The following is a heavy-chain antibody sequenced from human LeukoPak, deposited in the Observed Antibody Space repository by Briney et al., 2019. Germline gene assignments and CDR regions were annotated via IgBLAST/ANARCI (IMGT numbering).Heavy chain of an antibody. V-gene: IGHV3-53*01. CDR2: IYSGGST. Sequence: GGSLRLSCAASGFTVSSNYMSWVRQAPGKGLEWVSVIYSGGSTYYADSVKGRFTIFRDNSKNTLYLQMNSLRAEDTAVYYCARDTGYSSGWYENWGQGTLVTVSS. CDR1: GFTVSSNY. D-gene: IGHD6-19*01. CDR3: ARDTGYSSGWYEN. J-gene: IGHJ4*02.